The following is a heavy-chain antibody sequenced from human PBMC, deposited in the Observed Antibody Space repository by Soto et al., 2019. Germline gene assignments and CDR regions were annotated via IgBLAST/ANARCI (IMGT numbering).Heavy chain of an antibody. D-gene: IGHD6-13*01. CDR1: GFTFSSYA. CDR2: ISYDGSNK. J-gene: IGHJ4*02. V-gene: IGHV3-30-3*01. CDR3: ARDQLPAYSSSWYLDY. Sequence: GGSLRLSCAASGFTFSSYAMHWVRQAPGKGLEWVAVISYDGSNKYYADSVKGRFTISRDNSKNTLYLQMNSLRAEDTAVYYCARDQLPAYSSSWYLDYWGQGTLVTFSS.